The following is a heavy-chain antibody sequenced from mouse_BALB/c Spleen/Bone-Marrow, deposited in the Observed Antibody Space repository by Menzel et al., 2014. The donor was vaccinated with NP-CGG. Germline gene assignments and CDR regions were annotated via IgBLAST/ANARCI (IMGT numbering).Heavy chain of an antibody. CDR3: ARSGYTNYWYFDV. V-gene: IGHV1-81*01. J-gene: IGHJ1*01. CDR1: GYTFTDYV. CDR2: IYPKSVDT. D-gene: IGHD1-1*01. Sequence: QVQLQQSGPELVKPGASVKMSCKASGYTFTDYVISWVKQRTGQGLEWIGEIYPKSVDTYYSEKFKGKATLTADKSSNTADMQLSSLTSEDSAVYFCARSGYTNYWYFDVWGAGTTVTVSS.